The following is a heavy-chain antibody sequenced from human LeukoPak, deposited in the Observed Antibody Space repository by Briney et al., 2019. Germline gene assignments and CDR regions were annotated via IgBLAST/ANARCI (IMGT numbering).Heavy chain of an antibody. CDR1: GFTFSSYW. CDR3: ATGVGHAFGI. V-gene: IGHV3-74*01. CDR2: ITNDGTST. Sequence: GGSLRLSCAASGFTFSSYWMHWVRQAPGKELVWVSRITNDGTSTSHADSVKGRFATSRDNAKNTLYLQMNSLRAEDTAVYYCATGVGHAFGIWGQGTMVTVSS. D-gene: IGHD1-26*01. J-gene: IGHJ3*02.